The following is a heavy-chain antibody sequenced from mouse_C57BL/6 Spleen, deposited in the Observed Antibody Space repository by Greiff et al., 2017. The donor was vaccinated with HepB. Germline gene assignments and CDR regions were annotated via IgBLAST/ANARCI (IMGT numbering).Heavy chain of an antibody. CDR2: IYRGDGDT. V-gene: IGHV1-82*01. CDR1: GYAFSSSW. CDR3: ASGSSPAWFAY. D-gene: IGHD1-1*01. J-gene: IGHJ3*01. Sequence: QVQLQQSGPELVKPGASVKISCKASGYAFSSSWMNWVKQRPGKGLEWIGRIYRGDGDTNYNGKFKGKATLTADKSSSTAYMQLSSLTSEDSAVYFCASGSSPAWFAYWGQGTLVTVSA.